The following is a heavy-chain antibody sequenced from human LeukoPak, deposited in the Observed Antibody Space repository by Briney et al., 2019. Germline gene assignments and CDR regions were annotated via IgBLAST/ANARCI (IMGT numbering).Heavy chain of an antibody. CDR3: ARDYGPYPGCSWFDP. CDR2: INCNGGGT. V-gene: IGHV1-2*06. Sequence: ASVKVSCKASGYTFTGYYIHWVQQAPGQGLEWMGRINCNGGGTSYAQKFQGRVTMTRDTSISTAYMELDRLTSDDTAVYYCARDYGPYPGCSWFDPWGQGTLVTVSS. J-gene: IGHJ5*02. CDR1: GYTFTGYY. D-gene: IGHD2-21*01.